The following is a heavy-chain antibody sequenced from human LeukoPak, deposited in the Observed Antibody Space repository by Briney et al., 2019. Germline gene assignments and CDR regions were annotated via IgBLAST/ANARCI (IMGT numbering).Heavy chain of an antibody. CDR3: ASDSYYDSSGYYFDY. D-gene: IGHD3-22*01. J-gene: IGHJ4*02. CDR2: INPSGGST. Sequence: ASVKVSCKASGYTFTSYYIHWVRQAPGQGLEWMGIINPSGGSTSYAQKFQGRVTMTRDTSTSTVYMELSSLRSEDAAVYYCASDSYYDSSGYYFDYWGQGTLVTVSS. CDR1: GYTFTSYY. V-gene: IGHV1-46*01.